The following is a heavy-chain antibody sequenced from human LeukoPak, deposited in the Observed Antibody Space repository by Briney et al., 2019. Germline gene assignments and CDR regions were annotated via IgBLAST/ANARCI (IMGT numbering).Heavy chain of an antibody. CDR1: GFTFSSYA. V-gene: IGHV3-23*01. J-gene: IGHJ5*02. CDR2: ISGSGGST. Sequence: PGGSLRLSCAASGFTFSSYAMSWVRQAPGKGLEWVSAISGSGGSTYYADSVKGRFTISRDNSKNTLYLQMNSLRAEDTAVYYCAEDLVFCSGWYSGGWFDPWGQGTLVTVSS. D-gene: IGHD6-19*01. CDR3: AEDLVFCSGWYSGGWFDP.